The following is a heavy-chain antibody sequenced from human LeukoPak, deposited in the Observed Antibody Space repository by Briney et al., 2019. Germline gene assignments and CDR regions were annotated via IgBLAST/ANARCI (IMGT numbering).Heavy chain of an antibody. CDR2: VDPKDGET. CDR3: AGDVLVVGGSDYHGF. J-gene: IGHJ4*02. CDR1: GYALTELS. Sequence: ASVKVSCKVSGYALTELSIHWVRQAPGKGFEWMGGVDPKDGETIYAQNFQDRVTVTDDRSTDTSYMELRGLTSEDTALYYCAGDVLVVGGSDYHGFWGQGTLVTVSS. D-gene: IGHD2-21*01. V-gene: IGHV1-24*01.